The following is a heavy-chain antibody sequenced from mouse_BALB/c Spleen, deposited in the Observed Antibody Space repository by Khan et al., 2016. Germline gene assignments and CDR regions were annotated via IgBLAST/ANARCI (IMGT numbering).Heavy chain of an antibody. Sequence: EVQLQESGPGLVKPSQSLSLTCTVTGYSITSDYAWNWIRQFPGNKLEWMGYISYSGSTSYNPSLKSRISITRDTSKNQFFLQLNSVTTEDIATYYCARQLGDYWGQGTTLTVSS. V-gene: IGHV3-2*02. D-gene: IGHD4-1*02. J-gene: IGHJ2*01. CDR1: GYSITSDYA. CDR2: ISYSGST. CDR3: ARQLGDY.